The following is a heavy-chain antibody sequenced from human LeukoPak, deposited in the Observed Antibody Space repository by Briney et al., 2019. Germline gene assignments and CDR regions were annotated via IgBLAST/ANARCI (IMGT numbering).Heavy chain of an antibody. V-gene: IGHV1-18*01. J-gene: IGHJ3*02. CDR1: GYTFTSYG. CDR2: ISAYNGNT. CDR3: ARDGSSGYYFFDAFDI. Sequence: GASVKVSCKASGYTFTSYGISWVRQAPGQGLEWMGWISAYNGNTNYAQKLQGRVTMTTDTSTSTAYMELSSLRSEDTAVYYCARDGSSGYYFFDAFDIWGQGTMVTVSS. D-gene: IGHD3-22*01.